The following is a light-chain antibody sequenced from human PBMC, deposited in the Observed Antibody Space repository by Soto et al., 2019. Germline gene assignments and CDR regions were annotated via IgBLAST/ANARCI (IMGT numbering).Light chain of an antibody. CDR2: TTS. V-gene: IGKV1-5*03. Sequence: DLQMTQSPPTLSASVGDRFTITSRASQSISSWLAWYQQKPGKAPHLLIYTTSSLEGGVPSRFSGSGSGTEFTLTISGLQPDDFATYYCQQYKAYPYTFAQGTKVDIK. CDR3: QQYKAYPYT. J-gene: IGKJ2*01. CDR1: QSISSW.